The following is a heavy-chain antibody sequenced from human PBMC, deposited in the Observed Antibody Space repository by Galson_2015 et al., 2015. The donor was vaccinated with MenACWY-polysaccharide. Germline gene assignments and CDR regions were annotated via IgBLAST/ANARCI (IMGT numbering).Heavy chain of an antibody. D-gene: IGHD3-10*01. CDR2: INPTGGST. V-gene: IGHV1-46*01. Sequence: SCKASGYTFTNYYMHWVRQAPGQGLEWMGIINPTGGSTSYAQKFQGRVTMTRDTSASTVYMELSSLRSEDTAVYYCARQLGGMDVWGQGTTVTVS. CDR3: ARQLGGMDV. CDR1: GYTFTNYY. J-gene: IGHJ6*02.